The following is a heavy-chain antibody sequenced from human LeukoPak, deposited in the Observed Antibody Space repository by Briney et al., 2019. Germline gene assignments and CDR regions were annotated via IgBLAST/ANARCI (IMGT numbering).Heavy chain of an antibody. CDR1: VFTFNSYS. V-gene: IGHV3-23*01. D-gene: IGHD6-19*01. CDR3: AKVRVSIAVALKPDFDY. CDR2: ISGSGGST. J-gene: IGHJ4*02. Sequence: PGGSLRLSCAASVFTFNSYSMSWVRQAPWKGLEWVSAISGSGGSTYYADSVKGRFTISRDNSKNTLYLQMNSLRAEDTAVYYCAKVRVSIAVALKPDFDYWGQGTLVTVSS.